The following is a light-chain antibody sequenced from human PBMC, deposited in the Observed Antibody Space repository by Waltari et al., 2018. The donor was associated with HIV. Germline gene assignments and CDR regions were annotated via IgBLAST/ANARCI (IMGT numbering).Light chain of an antibody. Sequence: QSALTQPASVSGSPGQSITISCIGTSSDVGNYNLVSWSQQHPGKAPKLMIYEVSKRPSGVSNRFSGSKSGNTASLTISGLQADDEADYYCCSYATSSTSLYVFGTGTKVTVL. CDR1: SSDVGNYNL. CDR2: EVS. CDR3: CSYATSSTSLYV. J-gene: IGLJ1*01. V-gene: IGLV2-23*02.